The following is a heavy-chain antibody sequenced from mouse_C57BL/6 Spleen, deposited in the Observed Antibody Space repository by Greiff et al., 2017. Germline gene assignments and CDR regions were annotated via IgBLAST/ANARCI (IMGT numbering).Heavy chain of an antibody. CDR3: ARWGSYFDY. Sequence: QVQLQQPGAELVKPGASVKLSCKASGYTFTSYWMHWVKQRPGQGLEWIGMIHPNSGSTNYNEKFKSKATLTVDKSSSTAYMRLSSLTSEDSAFYYCARWGSYFDYWGQGTTLTVSS. CDR1: GYTFTSYW. J-gene: IGHJ2*01. V-gene: IGHV1-64*01. CDR2: IHPNSGST.